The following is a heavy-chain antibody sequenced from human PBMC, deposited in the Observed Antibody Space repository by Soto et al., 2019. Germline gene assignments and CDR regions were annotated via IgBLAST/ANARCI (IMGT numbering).Heavy chain of an antibody. CDR2: ISGSGGST. CDR1: GFTFSSYA. Sequence: GGSLRLSCAASGFTFSSYAMSWVRQAPGKGLKWVSAISGSGGSTYYADSVKGRFTISRDNSKNTLYLQMNSLRAEDTAVYYCAKFVGIPRGVDIVAPLLDYWGQGTLVTVSS. D-gene: IGHD5-12*01. J-gene: IGHJ4*02. V-gene: IGHV3-23*01. CDR3: AKFVGIPRGVDIVAPLLDY.